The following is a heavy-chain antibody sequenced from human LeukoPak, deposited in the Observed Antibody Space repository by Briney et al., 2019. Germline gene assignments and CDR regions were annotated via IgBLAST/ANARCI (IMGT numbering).Heavy chain of an antibody. CDR3: ARGRLGCSGGSCYYYGMDV. CDR2: ISSSGSTI. CDR1: GFTFSSYS. D-gene: IGHD2-15*01. Sequence: GGSLRLSCAASGFTFSSYSMNWVRQAPGKGLEWVSYISSSGSTIYYADSVKGRFTISRDNAKNSLYLQMNSLRAEDTAVYYCARGRLGCSGGSCYYYGMDVWGQGTTVTVSS. J-gene: IGHJ6*02. V-gene: IGHV3-48*04.